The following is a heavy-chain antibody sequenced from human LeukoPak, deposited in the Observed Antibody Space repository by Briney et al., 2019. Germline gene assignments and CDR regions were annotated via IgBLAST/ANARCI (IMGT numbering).Heavy chain of an antibody. V-gene: IGHV5-51*01. CDR1: GYSFTSYW. CDR3: ARPLMRYYDSSGYPPGY. Sequence: GESLKISCKDSGYSFTSYWIGWVRQMPGKGLEWMGIIYPGDSDTRYSPSFQGQVTISADKSISTAYLQWSSLKASDTAMYYCARPLMRYYDSSGYPPGYWGQGTLVTVSS. CDR2: IYPGDSDT. J-gene: IGHJ4*02. D-gene: IGHD3-22*01.